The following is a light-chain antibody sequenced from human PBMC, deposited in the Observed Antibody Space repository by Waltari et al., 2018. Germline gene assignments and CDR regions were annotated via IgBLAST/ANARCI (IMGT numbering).Light chain of an antibody. V-gene: IGKV1-39*01. CDR1: ENIGSY. J-gene: IGKJ2*03. CDR2: VAS. CDR3: QHSFETPYS. Sequence: DIHMTQSPPSLSASIGDRVTITCRASENIGSYLNWYQQKSGEVPRLLIDVASTLQSGVPPRFSGSRSGTDFTFTISSLQPEDCAVYYCQHSFETPYSFGQGTKVEIK.